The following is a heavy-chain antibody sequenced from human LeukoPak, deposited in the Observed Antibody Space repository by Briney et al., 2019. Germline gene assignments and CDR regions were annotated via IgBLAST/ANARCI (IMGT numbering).Heavy chain of an antibody. Sequence: GESLQISCKGSGYSFISYWIAWVRQMPGKGLEWMGIIYPGDSDTRYSPSFQGQVTISADKSISTAYLQWSSLKASDTAIYYCARQDSSSWYNAYWGPGTLVTVSS. CDR2: IYPGDSDT. J-gene: IGHJ4*02. CDR1: GYSFISYW. CDR3: ARQDSSSWYNAY. V-gene: IGHV5-51*01. D-gene: IGHD6-13*01.